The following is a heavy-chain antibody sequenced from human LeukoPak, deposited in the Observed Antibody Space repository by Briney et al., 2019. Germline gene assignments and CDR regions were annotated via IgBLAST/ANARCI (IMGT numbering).Heavy chain of an antibody. CDR2: IHTSGDT. V-gene: IGHV3-53*01. CDR1: GLTGSHNY. CDR3: ARDEYCTNGVCYNFDY. J-gene: IGHJ4*02. Sequence: GGSLRLSCAASGLTGSHNYVSWVRQAPGKGLEWVSAIHTSGDTCYADSVKGRFIISRDTSKNTLYLQMNSLRAEDTAVYYCARDEYCTNGVCYNFDYWGQGTLVTVSS. D-gene: IGHD2-8*01.